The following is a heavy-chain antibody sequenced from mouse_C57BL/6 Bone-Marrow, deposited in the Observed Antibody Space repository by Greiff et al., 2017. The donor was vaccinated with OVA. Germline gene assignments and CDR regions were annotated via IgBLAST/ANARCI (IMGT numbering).Heavy chain of an antibody. CDR1: GYSFTGYY. CDR2: INPSTGGT. Sequence: EVQLQQSGPELVKPGASVKISCKASGYSFTGYYMNWVKQSPEKSLEWIGEINPSTGGTTYNQKFKAKATLTVDKSSSTAYMQLKSLTSEDSAVYYCARDYYGRRHLDDGGQGTTLTVSS. J-gene: IGHJ2*01. V-gene: IGHV1-42*01. D-gene: IGHD1-1*01. CDR3: ARDYYGRRHLDD.